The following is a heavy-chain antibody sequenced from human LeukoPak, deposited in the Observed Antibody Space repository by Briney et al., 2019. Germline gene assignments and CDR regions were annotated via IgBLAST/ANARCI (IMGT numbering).Heavy chain of an antibody. J-gene: IGHJ4*02. Sequence: GASLRLSCAASGFTFSSYAMSWVRQAPGKGLEWASAISGSGGSTYYADSVKGRFTISRDNSKNTLYLQMNSLRAEDTAVYYCAKDSAPYYDILTGYSLFDYWGQGTLVTVSS. CDR2: ISGSGGST. CDR1: GFTFSSYA. V-gene: IGHV3-23*01. D-gene: IGHD3-9*01. CDR3: AKDSAPYYDILTGYSLFDY.